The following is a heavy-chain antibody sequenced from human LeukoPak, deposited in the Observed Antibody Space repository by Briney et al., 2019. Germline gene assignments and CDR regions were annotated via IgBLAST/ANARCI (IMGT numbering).Heavy chain of an antibody. D-gene: IGHD4-11*01. Sequence: SVKVSCKASGGTFSSYAISWVRQAPGQGLEWMGGIIPIFGTANYAQKFQGRVTITTDESTSTAYMELSSLRSEDTAVYYCARTQGLYMTTVTTSYYYYYMDVWGKGTTVTVSS. CDR2: IIPIFGTA. J-gene: IGHJ6*03. V-gene: IGHV1-69*05. CDR3: ARTQGLYMTTVTTSYYYYYMDV. CDR1: GGTFSSYA.